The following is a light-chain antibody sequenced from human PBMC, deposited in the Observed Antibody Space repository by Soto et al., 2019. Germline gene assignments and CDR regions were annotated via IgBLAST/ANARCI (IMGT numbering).Light chain of an antibody. CDR3: QQYNSYPMVT. Sequence: DIQMTQSSSTLSASVGDRVTITCRASQSISSWLAWYQQKPGKAPKLLIYDASSLESGVPSRFSGSGSGTEFTLTISSLQPDDFATYYCQQYNSYPMVTFGPGTKVDIK. J-gene: IGKJ3*01. CDR1: QSISSW. CDR2: DAS. V-gene: IGKV1-5*01.